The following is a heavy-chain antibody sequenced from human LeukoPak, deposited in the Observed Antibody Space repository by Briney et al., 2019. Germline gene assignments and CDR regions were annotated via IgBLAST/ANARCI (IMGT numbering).Heavy chain of an antibody. CDR3: ARPGDDYGDYYAFDI. CDR1: GFTFSSYA. CDR2: ISGSGGST. J-gene: IGHJ3*02. D-gene: IGHD4-17*01. V-gene: IGHV3-23*01. Sequence: GGSLRLSCAASGFTFSSYAMSWVRQAPGKGLEWVSTISGSGGSTYYADSVKGRFTISRDNSKNTLYLQMNSLRAEDTAVYYCARPGDDYGDYYAFDIWGQGTMVTVSS.